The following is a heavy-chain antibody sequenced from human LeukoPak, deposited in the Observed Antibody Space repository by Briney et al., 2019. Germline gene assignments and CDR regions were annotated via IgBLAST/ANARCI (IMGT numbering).Heavy chain of an antibody. CDR2: IYYSGST. D-gene: IGHD2-2*01. CDR1: GGSISSGGYY. J-gene: IGHJ4*02. Sequence: PSETLSLTCTVSGGSISSGGYYWSWIRQHPGKGLEWIGYIYYSGSTYYNPSLKSRVTISVDTSRNQFSLKLSSVTAADTAIYYCARVDCISTSCPADYWGQGTLVTVSS. V-gene: IGHV4-31*03. CDR3: ARVDCISTSCPADY.